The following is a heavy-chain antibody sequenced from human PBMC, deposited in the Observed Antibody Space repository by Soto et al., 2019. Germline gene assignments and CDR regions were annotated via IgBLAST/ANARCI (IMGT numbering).Heavy chain of an antibody. Sequence: EVQLVETGGGLIQPGGSLRLSCAASGFTVRSNYMRWVRQATGKGLEWVSVIYSGDSTYYADSVKGRFTISRDKSKNTRYLQMNSLRAEDTAVYYCAREGALLQDAFDSWGQGTMVTVSS. CDR1: GFTVRSNY. CDR3: AREGALLQDAFDS. D-gene: IGHD3-10*01. J-gene: IGHJ3*02. V-gene: IGHV3-53*02. CDR2: IYSGDST.